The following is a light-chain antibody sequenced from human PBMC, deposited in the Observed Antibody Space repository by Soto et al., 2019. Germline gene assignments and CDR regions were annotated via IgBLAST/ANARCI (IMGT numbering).Light chain of an antibody. V-gene: IGKV3-20*01. CDR2: GAS. J-gene: IGKJ3*01. Sequence: EIALTQSPGTLSLSPGERATLSCRASQSVSSSYLAWYQQKPGQAPRLLIYGASSRATGIPDRFSGSGSGTDFTLTISRLEPEDFAVYYCQQYGSPGTFGPGTKVDIK. CDR1: QSVSSSY. CDR3: QQYGSPGT.